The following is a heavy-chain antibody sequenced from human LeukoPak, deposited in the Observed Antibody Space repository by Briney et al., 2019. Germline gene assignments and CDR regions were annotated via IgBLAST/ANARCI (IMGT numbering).Heavy chain of an antibody. V-gene: IGHV4-4*07. CDR3: ARGVYCSSTSCYTEYFDY. CDR2: IYTSGST. J-gene: IGHJ4*02. Sequence: SETLSLTCTVSGGSISSYYWSWIRQPPGKGLEWIGRIYTSGSTNYNPSLKSRVTMSVDTSKNQFSLKLSSVTAADTAVYYCARGVYCSSTSCYTEYFDYWGQGTLVTVSS. CDR1: GGSISSYY. D-gene: IGHD2-2*02.